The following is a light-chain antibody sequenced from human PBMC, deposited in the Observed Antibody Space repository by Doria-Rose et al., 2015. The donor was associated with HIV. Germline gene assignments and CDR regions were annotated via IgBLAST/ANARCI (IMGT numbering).Light chain of an antibody. CDR3: HQYGTSWT. J-gene: IGKJ1*01. V-gene: IGKV3-20*01. Sequence: EIVLTQSPGTLSLSPGERATLSCRVSQRFSSTYLAWYQQKPGQAPSLQSVDGESEVCPRPTGTEPVWDASGSGTDFTLTINRLEPEDFALYYCHQYGTSWTFGQGTKVEI. CDR1: QRFSSTY. CDR2: GESEVC.